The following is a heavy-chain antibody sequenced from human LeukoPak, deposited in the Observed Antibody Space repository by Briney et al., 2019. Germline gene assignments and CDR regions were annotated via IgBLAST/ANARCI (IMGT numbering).Heavy chain of an antibody. CDR1: GGSISSYY. J-gene: IGHJ4*01. CDR2: IYTSGSA. V-gene: IGHV4-4*07. Sequence: PSETLSLTCTVSGGSISSYYWSWIRQPAGKGLEWIGRIYTSGSANYNPSLKSRVTMSVGTSKNQFSLKLSSVTAADTAVYYCARGYDFWKWDYWGQGTLVTVSS. D-gene: IGHD3-3*01. CDR3: ARGYDFWKWDY.